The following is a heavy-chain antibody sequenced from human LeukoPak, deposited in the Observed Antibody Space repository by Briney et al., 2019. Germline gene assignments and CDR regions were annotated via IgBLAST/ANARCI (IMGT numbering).Heavy chain of an antibody. CDR2: IYYSGST. J-gene: IGHJ6*02. CDR3: ARTRYDYVWGSYRYGMDV. D-gene: IGHD3-16*02. V-gene: IGHV4-59*01. CDR1: GGSISSYY. Sequence: SETLSLTCTVSGGSISSYYWSWIRQPPGKGLEWIGYIYYSGSTNYNPSLKSRVTISVDTSKNQFSLKLSSVTAADTAVYYCARTRYDYVWGSYRYGMDVWGQGTTVTVSS.